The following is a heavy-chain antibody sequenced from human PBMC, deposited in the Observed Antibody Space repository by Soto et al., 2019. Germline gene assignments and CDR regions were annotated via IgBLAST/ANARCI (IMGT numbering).Heavy chain of an antibody. CDR1: GFTFSDYY. CDR3: ASQPGYSSSWGLDYYGMDV. CDR2: ISSSGSTI. Sequence: GGSLRLSCAASGFTFSDYYMSWIRQAPGKGLDWVSYISSSGSTIYYADSVKDRFTISRDNAKNSLYLQMNSLRAEDTAVYYCASQPGYSSSWGLDYYGMDVWGQGTTVTVSS. V-gene: IGHV3-11*01. D-gene: IGHD6-13*01. J-gene: IGHJ6*02.